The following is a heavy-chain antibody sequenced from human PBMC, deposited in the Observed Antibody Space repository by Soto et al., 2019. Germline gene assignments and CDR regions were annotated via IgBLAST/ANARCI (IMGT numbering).Heavy chain of an antibody. CDR3: ARAANYVSRYEY. CDR2: INHSGST. J-gene: IGHJ4*02. CDR1: GGSFSGYY. D-gene: IGHD3-16*01. V-gene: IGHV4-34*01. Sequence: SETLSLTCAVYGGSFSGYYWSWIRQPPGMGLEWIGEINHSGSTNYNPSLKSRVTISVDTSKNQFSLKLSSVTAADTAVYYCARAANYVSRYEYWGQGTLVTVSS.